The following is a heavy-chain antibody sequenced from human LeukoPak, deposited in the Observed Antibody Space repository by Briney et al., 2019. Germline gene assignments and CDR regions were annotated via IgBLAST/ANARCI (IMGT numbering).Heavy chain of an antibody. V-gene: IGHV1-2*02. Sequence: ASVKVSCKASGYTFTGYYMHWVRQAPGQGLEWMGWINPNSGGTNYAQKFQGRVTMTRDTSISTAYMELSRLRSDDTAMYYCARTTSPTGSDAFDIWGQGTMVTVSS. J-gene: IGHJ3*02. CDR1: GYTFTGYY. D-gene: IGHD4-17*01. CDR2: INPNSGGT. CDR3: ARTTSPTGSDAFDI.